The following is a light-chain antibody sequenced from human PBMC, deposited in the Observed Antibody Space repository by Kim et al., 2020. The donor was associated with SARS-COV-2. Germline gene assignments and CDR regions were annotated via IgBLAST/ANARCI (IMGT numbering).Light chain of an antibody. CDR1: QSVSSN. CDR2: GAS. CDR3: QEYNTWPRYT. V-gene: IGKV3-15*01. Sequence: SPGARATHCGRASQSVSSNLAWYQQIPGQSPRLLIYGASTRATGIPARFSGTGSETEFTLFISSLQSEDSAVYYCQEYNTWPRYTFGQGTKLEI. J-gene: IGKJ2*01.